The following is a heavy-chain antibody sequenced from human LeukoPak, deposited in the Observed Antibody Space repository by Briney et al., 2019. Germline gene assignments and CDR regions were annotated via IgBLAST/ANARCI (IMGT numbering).Heavy chain of an antibody. CDR1: GGSISSGDYY. CDR2: SYYSGST. J-gene: IGHJ3*02. Sequence: SETLSLTCTVSGGSISSGDYYWSWIRQPPGKGLEWIGYSYYSGSTYYNPSLKSRVTISVDTSKNQFSLKLSSVTAADTAVYYCARRIYGGLGHDAFDIWGQGTMVTVSS. D-gene: IGHD4-23*01. V-gene: IGHV4-30-4*01. CDR3: ARRIYGGLGHDAFDI.